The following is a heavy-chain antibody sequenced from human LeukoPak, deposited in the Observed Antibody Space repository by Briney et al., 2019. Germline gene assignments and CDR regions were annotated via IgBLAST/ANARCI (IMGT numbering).Heavy chain of an antibody. Sequence: GGSLRLSCTASGFTFSSYAMNWVRQAPGKGLEWVSGISGSDTSTYYADSVKGRFTISRDNSKNTLYLQMNSLRAEDTAVYYCAKPAGWYYDSSGYFNYWGQGILVTVSS. J-gene: IGHJ4*02. CDR3: AKPAGWYYDSSGYFNY. V-gene: IGHV3-23*01. D-gene: IGHD3-22*01. CDR1: GFTFSSYA. CDR2: ISGSDTST.